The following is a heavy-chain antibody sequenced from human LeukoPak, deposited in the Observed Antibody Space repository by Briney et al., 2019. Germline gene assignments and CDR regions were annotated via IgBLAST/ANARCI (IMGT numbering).Heavy chain of an antibody. V-gene: IGHV4-61*02. CDR1: GGSISSGSYY. CDR3: AREGSRGYSSSWYDAFDI. J-gene: IGHJ3*02. D-gene: IGHD6-13*01. Sequence: PSETLFLTCTVSGGSISSGSYYWSWIRQPAGKGLEWIGRIYTSGSTNYNPSLKSRVTISVDTSKNQFSLKLSSVTAADTAVYYCAREGSRGYSSSWYDAFDIWGQGTMVTVSS. CDR2: IYTSGST.